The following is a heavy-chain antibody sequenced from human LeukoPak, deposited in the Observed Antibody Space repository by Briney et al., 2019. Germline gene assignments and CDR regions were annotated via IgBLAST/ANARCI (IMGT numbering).Heavy chain of an antibody. D-gene: IGHD3-22*01. J-gene: IGHJ4*02. Sequence: GGSLRLSCAASGFAFSSHWMHWVRQAPGKGLVWVSRINSDGSSTSYADSVKGRFTISRDNAKNTLYLQMNSLRAEDTAVYYCARDLDYDSSGYPVDYWGQGTLVTVSS. CDR1: GFAFSSHW. CDR3: ARDLDYDSSGYPVDY. CDR2: INSDGSST. V-gene: IGHV3-74*01.